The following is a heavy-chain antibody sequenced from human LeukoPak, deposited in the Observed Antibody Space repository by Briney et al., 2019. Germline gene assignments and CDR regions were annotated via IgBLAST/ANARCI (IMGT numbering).Heavy chain of an antibody. CDR2: ISSNGGST. J-gene: IGHJ4*02. V-gene: IGHV3-64D*06. CDR1: GNTFSRYA. Sequence: GGSLGLSSSAAGNTFSRYAMHWVRQAAGKGLEYVSAISSNGGSTYYADSVKGRFTISGDNSKNTLYLQMSSLRTEDTAAYYCVKDGSGSYYTYYFDYWGQGTLVTVSS. CDR3: VKDGSGSYYTYYFDY. D-gene: IGHD3-10*01.